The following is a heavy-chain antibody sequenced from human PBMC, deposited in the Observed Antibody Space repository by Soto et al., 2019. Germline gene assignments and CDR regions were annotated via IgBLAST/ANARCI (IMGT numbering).Heavy chain of an antibody. J-gene: IGHJ6*02. CDR1: GYTFTSYY. D-gene: IGHD2-15*01. CDR2: INPSGGST. V-gene: IGHV1-46*01. CDR3: ARKYTAAGPYYYCYYGMDV. Sequence: ASVKVSCKASGYTFTSYYMHWVRQAPGQGLEWMGIINPSGGSTSYAQKFQGRVTMTRDTSTSTVYMELSSLRSEDTAVYYCARKYTAAGPYYYCYYGMDVWGQGTTVTVSS.